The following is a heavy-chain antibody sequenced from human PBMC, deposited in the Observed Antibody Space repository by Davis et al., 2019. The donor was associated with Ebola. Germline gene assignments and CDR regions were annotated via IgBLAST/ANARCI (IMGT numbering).Heavy chain of an antibody. Sequence: PSETLSLTCTVSGGSISSSSYYWGWIRQPPWTGLEWIGSIYYSGSTYYNPSLKSRLTISVDTSKNQFSLKLSSVTAADTVVYYCARALYQPLLDYWGQGTLVTVSS. D-gene: IGHD2-2*01. V-gene: IGHV4-39*01. CDR1: GGSISSSSYY. CDR2: IYYSGST. J-gene: IGHJ4*02. CDR3: ARALYQPLLDY.